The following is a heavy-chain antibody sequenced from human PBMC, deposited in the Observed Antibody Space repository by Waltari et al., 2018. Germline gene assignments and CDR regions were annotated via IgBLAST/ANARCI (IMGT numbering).Heavy chain of an antibody. CDR2: INPSGGST. CDR1: EYTFASSY. V-gene: IGHV1-46*01. Sequence: VRLVQSGAEVTKPGASVKISCKTSEYTFASSYVHWVRQAPGQGLEWMGIINPSGGSTIYAQRFQGRVTMTRDTSTSTVYMELSSLKSEDTAVYYCATDTGALWMDVWGQGTTVTVSS. J-gene: IGHJ6*02. D-gene: IGHD2-21*01. CDR3: ATDTGALWMDV.